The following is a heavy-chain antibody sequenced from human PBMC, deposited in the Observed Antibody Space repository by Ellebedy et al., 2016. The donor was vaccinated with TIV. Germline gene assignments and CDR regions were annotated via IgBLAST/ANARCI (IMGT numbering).Heavy chain of an antibody. V-gene: IGHV4-59*01. Sequence: SETLSLTXTVSGGSISSYYWSWIRQPPGKGLEWIGYIYYSGSTNYNPSLKSRVTISVDTSKNQFSLKLSSVTAADTAVYYCARLDTVTTRGAFDIWGQGTMVTVSS. CDR2: IYYSGST. J-gene: IGHJ3*02. CDR3: ARLDTVTTRGAFDI. D-gene: IGHD4-17*01. CDR1: GGSISSYY.